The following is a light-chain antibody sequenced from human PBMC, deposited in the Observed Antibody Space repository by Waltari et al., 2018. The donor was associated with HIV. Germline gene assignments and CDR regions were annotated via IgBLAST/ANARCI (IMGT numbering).Light chain of an antibody. V-gene: IGLV2-23*02. Sequence: QSALTQPASASGSPGQSITISCTGTSSDVGNYNHVSWYQQHPGKAPKVIIYDVNKRPSGVSNRFSGSKSGNTASLTISGLQAEDEGLYYCCSYAGSIYVVFGGGTKVTVL. CDR2: DVN. CDR1: SSDVGNYNH. CDR3: CSYAGSIYVV. J-gene: IGLJ2*01.